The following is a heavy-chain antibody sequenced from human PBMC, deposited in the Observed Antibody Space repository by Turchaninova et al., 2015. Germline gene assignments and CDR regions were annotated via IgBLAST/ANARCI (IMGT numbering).Heavy chain of an antibody. J-gene: IGHJ4*02. Sequence: QITLQETGPTLVEPTQALALTCAFSVFSLPSRGGGVGWIRQAPGKAPEWLAVIYWDDDKRYSPSLKSRLISAKDTSKNLVVLTMTNMDPVDTATYYCAHRRPNSGGWDTGVFDYWGQGTLVTVSS. CDR3: AHRRPNSGGWDTGVFDY. V-gene: IGHV2-5*02. D-gene: IGHD2-15*01. CDR1: VFSLPSRGGG. CDR2: IYWDDDK.